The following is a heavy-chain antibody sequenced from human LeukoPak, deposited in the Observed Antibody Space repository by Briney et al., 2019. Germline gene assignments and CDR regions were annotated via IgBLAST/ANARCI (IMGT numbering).Heavy chain of an antibody. CDR3: ARVWDEVSDFDY. CDR1: ALTFSSYS. D-gene: IGHD1-26*01. Sequence: GGSLRLSCAASALTFSSYSMNWVRQAPGKGLEWVSSISSSSSYIYYADSVKGRFTISRENAKNSLYLQMNSLRAEDTAVYYCARVWDEVSDFDYWGQGTLVTVSS. CDR2: ISSSSSYI. V-gene: IGHV3-21*01. J-gene: IGHJ4*02.